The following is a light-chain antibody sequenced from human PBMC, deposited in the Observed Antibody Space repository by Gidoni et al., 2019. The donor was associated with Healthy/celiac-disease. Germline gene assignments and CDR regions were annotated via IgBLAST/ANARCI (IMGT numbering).Light chain of an antibody. V-gene: IGKV1-39*01. CDR3: QQSYSTPPT. J-gene: IGKJ1*01. CDR2: AAS. Sequence: DIQMTQSPSSLSASVGDRVTLTCRASQSISSYLNWYQQKPGKAPKLLIYAASSLQSGVPSRFSGSGSGTDFTLTISSLQPEDVATYYCQQSYSTPPTFXQXTKVEIK. CDR1: QSISSY.